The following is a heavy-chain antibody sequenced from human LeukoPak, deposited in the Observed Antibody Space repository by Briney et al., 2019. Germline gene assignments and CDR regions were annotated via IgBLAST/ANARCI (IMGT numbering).Heavy chain of an antibody. J-gene: IGHJ4*02. CDR1: DYSISSSNW. CDR2: MYYSGST. V-gene: IGHV4-28*01. CDR3: ARQSGSYAVY. D-gene: IGHD1-26*01. Sequence: PSDSLSLTCAVSDYSISSSNWWGWIRQPPGKGLEWIGYMYYSGSTYYNPSLKSRVTMSVDTSKNQFSLKLSSVTAVDTAVYYCARQSGSYAVYWGQGTLVTVSS.